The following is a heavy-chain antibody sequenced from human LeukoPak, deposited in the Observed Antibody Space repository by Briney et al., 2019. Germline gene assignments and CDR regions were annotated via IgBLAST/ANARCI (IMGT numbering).Heavy chain of an antibody. CDR3: AVRGGLVKVSPDYYYYGLDV. Sequence: GASVKVSCKASGYTFTSYDIHWVRQPPGQGLEWMGWMNPKSRNTGYAQKFQGRGAITRNTSINTAYMTLSSLRSEDTAVYYCAVRGGLVKVSPDYYYYGLDVWGQGTTVTVSS. V-gene: IGHV1-8*01. D-gene: IGHD2/OR15-2a*01. J-gene: IGHJ6*02. CDR2: MNPKSRNT. CDR1: GYTFTSYD.